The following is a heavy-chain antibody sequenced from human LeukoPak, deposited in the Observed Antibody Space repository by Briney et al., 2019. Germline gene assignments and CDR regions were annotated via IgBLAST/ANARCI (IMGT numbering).Heavy chain of an antibody. CDR1: GGTFSSYA. CDR3: TRDLGGATWGEWNY. J-gene: IGHJ4*02. D-gene: IGHD1-26*01. Sequence: WASVKVSCKASGGTFSSYAISWVRQAPGQGLEWMRRIIPILGIANYAQKFQGRVTITADKSTSTAYMELSSLRSEDTAVYYCTRDLGGATWGEWNYWGQGTLVTVSS. V-gene: IGHV1-69*04. CDR2: IIPILGIA.